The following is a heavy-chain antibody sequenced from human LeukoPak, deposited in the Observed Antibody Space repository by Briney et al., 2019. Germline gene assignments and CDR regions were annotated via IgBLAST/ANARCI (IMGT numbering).Heavy chain of an antibody. CDR3: AKDVLRAFDI. J-gene: IGHJ3*02. CDR2: ISYDGSNK. V-gene: IGHV3-30*18. Sequence: GRSLRLSCAASGFTFSSYGMHWVRQAPGKGLEWVAVISYDGSNKYYADSVKGRFTISRDNSKNTLYLQMNSLRAEDTAVYYCAKDVLRAFDIWGQGTMVTVSS. CDR1: GFTFSSYG.